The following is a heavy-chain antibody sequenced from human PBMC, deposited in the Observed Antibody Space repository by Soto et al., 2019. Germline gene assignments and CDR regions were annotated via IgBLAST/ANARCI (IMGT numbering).Heavy chain of an antibody. CDR3: AKDLEFVGATFVQPGKLDY. CDR1: GGSFGTYV. Sequence: SVKVSCKASGGSFGTYVISWVRQAPGQGLEWMGGIIPMYGTANYAQNFQGSVTFTADESTSTVFMQMNSLRAEDTAVYYCAKDLEFVGATFVQPGKLDYWGQGTLVTVSS. CDR2: IIPMYGTA. J-gene: IGHJ4*02. D-gene: IGHD1-26*01. V-gene: IGHV1-69*13.